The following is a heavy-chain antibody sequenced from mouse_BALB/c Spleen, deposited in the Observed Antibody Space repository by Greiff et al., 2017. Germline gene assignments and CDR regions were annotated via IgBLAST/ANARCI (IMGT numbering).Heavy chain of an antibody. D-gene: IGHD4-1*01. CDR1: GFTFSSFG. Sequence: EVKLMESGGGLVQPGGSRKLSCAASGFTFSSFGMHWVRQAPEKGLEWVAYISSGSSTIYYADTVKGRFTISRDNPKNTLFLQMTSLRSEDTAMYYCARTWDGWYFDVWGAGTTVSVSS. V-gene: IGHV5-17*02. CDR3: ARTWDGWYFDV. CDR2: ISSGSSTI. J-gene: IGHJ1*01.